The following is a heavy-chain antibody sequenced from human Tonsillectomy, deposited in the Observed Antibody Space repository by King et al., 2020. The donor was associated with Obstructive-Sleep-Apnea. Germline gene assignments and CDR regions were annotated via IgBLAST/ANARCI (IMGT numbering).Heavy chain of an antibody. Sequence: QLQESGPGLVKPSETLSLTCTVSGGSISSSYWSWFRQPPGKGLEWIGYISYSGSTKYNPSLKSPVTISIDTSKNQFSLKLSSVTAADTAVYYCARDSSIFSYFDSWGQGTLVTVSS. D-gene: IGHD6-6*01. J-gene: IGHJ4*02. CDR1: GGSISSSY. CDR2: ISYSGST. V-gene: IGHV4-59*01. CDR3: ARDSSIFSYFDS.